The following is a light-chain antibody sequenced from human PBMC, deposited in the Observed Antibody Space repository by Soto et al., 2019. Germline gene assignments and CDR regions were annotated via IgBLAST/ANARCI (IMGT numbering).Light chain of an antibody. V-gene: IGKV1-39*01. J-gene: IGKJ3*01. Sequence: DIQMTQSPSSLSASVGDRVTITCRASQGISNFLNWYQQKAGKAPRLLIYAASSLQSGVPSRFSGSGSGTDFTLTISNLQPEDFATYYCQQAYSALTFGPGTKVDIK. CDR3: QQAYSALT. CDR1: QGISNF. CDR2: AAS.